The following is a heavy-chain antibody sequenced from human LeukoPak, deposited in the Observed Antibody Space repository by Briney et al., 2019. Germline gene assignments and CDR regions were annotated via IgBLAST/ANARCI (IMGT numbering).Heavy chain of an antibody. D-gene: IGHD3-22*01. J-gene: IGHJ6*02. CDR2: IYYSGST. CDR1: GGSISSYY. Sequence: PSETLSLTCTVSGGSISSYYWSWIRQPPGKGLEWIGYIYYSGSTNYNPSLKSRVTISVDTSKNQFSLKLSSVTAADTAVYYCARHPPRSYDSSGYYIPYYGMDVWGQGTTVTVSS. V-gene: IGHV4-59*08. CDR3: ARHPPRSYDSSGYYIPYYGMDV.